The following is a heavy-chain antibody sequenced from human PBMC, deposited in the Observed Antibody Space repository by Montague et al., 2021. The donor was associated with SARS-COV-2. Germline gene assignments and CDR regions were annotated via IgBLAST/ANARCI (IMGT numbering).Heavy chain of an antibody. CDR3: AKTCYDYIWGSYRQSGYFDY. Sequence: SLRLSCAASGFTFSSYGMRWVRQAPGKGLEWVAVIWYDGSNKYYADSVKGRFTISRDNSKNTLYLQMNSLRAEDTAVYYCAKTCYDYIWGSYRQSGYFDYWGQGTLVTVSS. D-gene: IGHD3-16*02. CDR2: IWYDGSNK. V-gene: IGHV3-33*06. J-gene: IGHJ4*01. CDR1: GFTFSSYG.